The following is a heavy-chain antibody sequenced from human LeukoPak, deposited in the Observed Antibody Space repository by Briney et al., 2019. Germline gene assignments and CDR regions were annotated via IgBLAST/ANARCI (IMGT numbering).Heavy chain of an antibody. V-gene: IGHV1-18*01. D-gene: IGHD2-15*01. J-gene: IGHJ6*03. Sequence: ASVRVSCKASGYTFTSYGISWVRQAPGQGLEWMGWISAYNGNTNYAQKLQGRVTMTTDTSTSTAYMELRSLRSDDTAVYNCARDLGWVVVVAATYYYYYMDVWGKGTTVTVSS. CDR2: ISAYNGNT. CDR3: ARDLGWVVVVAATYYYYYMDV. CDR1: GYTFTSYG.